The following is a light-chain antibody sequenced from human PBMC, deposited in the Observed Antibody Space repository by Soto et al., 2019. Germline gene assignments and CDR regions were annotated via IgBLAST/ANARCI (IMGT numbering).Light chain of an antibody. CDR1: QSVSSNY. CDR2: SAS. J-gene: IGKJ2*01. V-gene: IGKV3-20*01. CDR3: QLYGSSPRMYT. Sequence: EIALTQSPGTLSLSPGERATLSCRAGQSVSSNYLAWDQQKPGQPPRLLIYSASSRATGIPDRFSGSGSGTDFTLTISRLEPEDFAVYYCQLYGSSPRMYTFGQGTKLEIK.